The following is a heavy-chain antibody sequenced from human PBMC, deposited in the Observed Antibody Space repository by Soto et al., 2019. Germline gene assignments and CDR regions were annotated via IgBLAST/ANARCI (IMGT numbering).Heavy chain of an antibody. J-gene: IGHJ5*02. Sequence: EVQLSESGGDLRQPGVALRLSCAASGFTFTNYAMTWVRQTPGKGLEWVSGISASGGLKYYADSVRGRFTVSRDNSKNILYLQMDNLRDEDTALYYCAREVVAPSGWLDPWGQGTQVTVSS. V-gene: IGHV3-23*01. CDR1: GFTFTNYA. D-gene: IGHD2-15*01. CDR2: ISASGGLK. CDR3: AREVVAPSGWLDP.